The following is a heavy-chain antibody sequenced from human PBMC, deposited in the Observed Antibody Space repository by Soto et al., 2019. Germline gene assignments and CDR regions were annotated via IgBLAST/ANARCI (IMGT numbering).Heavy chain of an antibody. CDR1: GGSISSVGYY. CDR2: IHYSGST. D-gene: IGHD3-22*01. CDR3: ATQHYYESSGYYVVY. J-gene: IGHJ4*02. V-gene: IGHV4-39*01. Sequence: SETLSLTCTVSGGSISSVGYYWGWIRQPPGKGLEWIGNIHYSGSTYYDSSLKSRVTISVDTSKNQFSLKLSSVTAADPAMYYCATQHYYESSGYYVVYGAKGTLVPVSS.